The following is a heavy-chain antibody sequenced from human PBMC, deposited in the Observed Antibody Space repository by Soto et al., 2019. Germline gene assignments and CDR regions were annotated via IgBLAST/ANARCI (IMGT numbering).Heavy chain of an antibody. V-gene: IGHV3-30-3*01. Sequence: GGSLSLSCTASGFTFSSYAMHWVRQAPGKGLEGVAVISYDGSNKYYADSVKGRFTIFRDNSKNTLYLQMNSLRAEDTAVYYCARGELLPFDYWGQGTLVTVSS. D-gene: IGHD3-10*01. CDR1: GFTFSSYA. CDR2: ISYDGSNK. J-gene: IGHJ4*02. CDR3: ARGELLPFDY.